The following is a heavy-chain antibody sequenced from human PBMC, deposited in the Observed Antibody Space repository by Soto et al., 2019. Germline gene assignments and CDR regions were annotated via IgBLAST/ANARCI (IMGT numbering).Heavy chain of an antibody. CDR1: GGTFSSYA. V-gene: IGHV1-69*13. CDR3: AREIEPFYYSGMDV. J-gene: IGHJ6*02. Sequence: SMKFSCKASGGTFSSYAISWVRQAPGQGLEWMGGIIPIFGTANYAQKFQGRVTITADESTSTAYMELSSLRSEDTAVYYCAREIEPFYYSGMDVWGQGTTVTVSS. CDR2: IIPIFGTA.